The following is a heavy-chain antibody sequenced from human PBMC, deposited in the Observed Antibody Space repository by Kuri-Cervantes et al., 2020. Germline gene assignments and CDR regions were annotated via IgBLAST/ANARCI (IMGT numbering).Heavy chain of an antibody. Sequence: GESLKISCAASGFTFSSYDMHWVRQATGKGLEWVSSIGTAGDTYYSGSVKGRFTISKDNAKNSLYLQMNSLRAEDTAVYYCARAGGDLYYGSGLDYWGQGTLVTVSS. CDR3: ARAGGDLYYGSGLDY. J-gene: IGHJ4*02. CDR2: IGTAGDT. CDR1: GFTFSSYD. V-gene: IGHV3-13*01. D-gene: IGHD3-10*01.